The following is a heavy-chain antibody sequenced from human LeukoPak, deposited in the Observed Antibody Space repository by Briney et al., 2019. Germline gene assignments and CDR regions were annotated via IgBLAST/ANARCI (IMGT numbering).Heavy chain of an antibody. Sequence: ASVKVSCKASGYTFTSYDINWVRQATGLGLEWMGWMNPNSGNTGYAQKFQGRVTMTRNTSISTAYMELSSLRSEDTAVYYCARGYGKRFGELLLCYWGQGTLVTVSS. CDR1: GYTFTSYD. CDR3: ARGYGKRFGELLLCY. J-gene: IGHJ4*02. D-gene: IGHD3-10*01. V-gene: IGHV1-8*01. CDR2: MNPNSGNT.